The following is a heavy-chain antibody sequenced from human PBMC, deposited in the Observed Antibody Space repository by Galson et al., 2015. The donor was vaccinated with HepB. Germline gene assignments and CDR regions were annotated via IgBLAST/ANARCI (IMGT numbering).Heavy chain of an antibody. V-gene: IGHV6-1*01. J-gene: IGHJ6*02. D-gene: IGHD1-20*01. Sequence: CAISGDSVSSNSAAWNWIRQSPSRGLEWLGRTYYRSKWYNDYAVSVKSRITINPDTSKNQFSLQLNSVTPEDTAVYYCARSGVKNSKGGGYYWNDAYYYYGVDVWGQGTTVTVSS. CDR2: TYYRSKWYN. CDR3: ARSGVKNSKGGGYYWNDAYYYYGVDV. CDR1: GDSVSSNSAA.